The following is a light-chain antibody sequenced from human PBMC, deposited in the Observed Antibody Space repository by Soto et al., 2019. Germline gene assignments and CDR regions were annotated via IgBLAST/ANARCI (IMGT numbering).Light chain of an antibody. CDR2: DAS. CDR3: QQRSSWPRLT. V-gene: IGKV3-11*01. CDR1: QSVISY. Sequence: EIVLTQSPATLSLSPGERATLSCRASQSVISYLAWYQQKPGQAPRLLIYDASNRATGIPARFSGSGSWTDFSLTISSLEPEDFAVYYCQQRSSWPRLTFGGGTKVEIK. J-gene: IGKJ4*01.